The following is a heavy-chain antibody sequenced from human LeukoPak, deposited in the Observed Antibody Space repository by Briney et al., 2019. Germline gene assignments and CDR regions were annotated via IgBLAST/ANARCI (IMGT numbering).Heavy chain of an antibody. Sequence: GGSLRLSCAASGFTFSSYAMHWVRQAPGKGLEWVAVISYDGSNKYYADSVKGRFTISRDNSKNTLYLQMNSLRAEDTAVYYCARDPYSSSWLGYFDYWGQGTLVTVSS. CDR1: GFTFSSYA. CDR3: ARDPYSSSWLGYFDY. CDR2: ISYDGSNK. V-gene: IGHV3-30-3*01. D-gene: IGHD6-13*01. J-gene: IGHJ4*02.